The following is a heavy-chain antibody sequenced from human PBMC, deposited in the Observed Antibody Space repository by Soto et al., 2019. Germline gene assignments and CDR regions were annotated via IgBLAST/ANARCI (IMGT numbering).Heavy chain of an antibody. D-gene: IGHD3-22*01. CDR2: IWYDGSNK. Sequence: QVQLVESGGGVVQPGRSLRLSCAASGFTFSSYGMHWVRQAPGKGLEWVAVIWYDGSNKDYADSVKGRFTISRDNSKNTLYLQMNILRAEDTSMSHCARDIVSYDSSCHHYWGQGTLVTVSS. CDR1: GFTFSSYG. J-gene: IGHJ4*02. V-gene: IGHV3-33*01. CDR3: ARDIVSYDSSCHHY.